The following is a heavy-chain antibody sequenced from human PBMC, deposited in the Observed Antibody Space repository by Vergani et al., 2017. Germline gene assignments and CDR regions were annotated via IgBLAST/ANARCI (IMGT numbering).Heavy chain of an antibody. CDR3: TTDFADIVVVPAAENDAFDI. CDR2: IKSKTDGGTT. V-gene: IGHV3-15*01. D-gene: IGHD2-2*01. Sequence: EVQLVESGGGLVKPGGSLRLSCAASGFTFSNAWMSWVRQAPGKGLEWVGRIKSKTDGGTTDYAAPVKGRFTISRDDSKNTLYLQMNSLKTEDTAVYYCTTDFADIVVVPAAENDAFDIWGQGTMVTVSS. CDR1: GFTFSNAW. J-gene: IGHJ3*02.